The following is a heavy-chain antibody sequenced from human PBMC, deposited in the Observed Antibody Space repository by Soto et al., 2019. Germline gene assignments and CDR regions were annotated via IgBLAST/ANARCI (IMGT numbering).Heavy chain of an antibody. CDR3: ARLGSGWSFDY. J-gene: IGHJ4*02. Sequence: QVQLVESGGGVVQPGMSPRLSCAASGFTFSNYGMNWVRQAPGKGLEWVAVIWYDGSNKYYADSVKGRFTISRDNSKNMVYLQMNSLRPEDTAVYYCARLGSGWSFDYWGQGNLVSVSS. D-gene: IGHD2-15*01. CDR1: GFTFSNYG. CDR2: IWYDGSNK. V-gene: IGHV3-33*01.